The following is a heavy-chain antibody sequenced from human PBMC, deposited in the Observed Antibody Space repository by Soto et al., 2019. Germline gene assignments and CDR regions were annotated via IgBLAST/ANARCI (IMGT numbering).Heavy chain of an antibody. Sequence: GASVKVSCKVSGYTFTSYGISWVRQAPGQGLEWMGWISPYNGNTNYAQNLQGRVTMTTDTSTSTAYMELRSLRSDDTAVYYCANSLRPKIVLVPAATLWGQGTLVTVSS. D-gene: IGHD2-2*01. V-gene: IGHV1-18*01. CDR2: ISPYNGNT. CDR1: GYTFTSYG. J-gene: IGHJ4*02. CDR3: ANSLRPKIVLVPAATL.